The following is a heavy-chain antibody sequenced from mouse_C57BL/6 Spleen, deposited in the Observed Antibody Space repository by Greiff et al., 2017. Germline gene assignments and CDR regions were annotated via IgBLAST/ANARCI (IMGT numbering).Heavy chain of an antibody. CDR1: GFTFSSYA. D-gene: IGHD2-1*01. Sequence: DVMLVESGGGLVKPGGSLKLSCAASGFTFSSYAMSWVRQTPEKRLEWVATISDGGSYTYYPDNVKGRFTISRDNAKNNLYLQMSHLKSEDTAMYYCARCGNYENYAMDYWGQGTSVTVSS. V-gene: IGHV5-4*03. J-gene: IGHJ4*01. CDR3: ARCGNYENYAMDY. CDR2: ISDGGSYT.